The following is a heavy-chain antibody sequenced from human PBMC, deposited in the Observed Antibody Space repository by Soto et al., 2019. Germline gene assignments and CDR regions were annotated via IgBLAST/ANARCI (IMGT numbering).Heavy chain of an antibody. CDR3: ARICRWSGFFCWGTRGFDH. CDR1: DGSFSGYF. J-gene: IGHJ4*02. CDR2: INHSGNK. V-gene: IGHV4-34*01. Sequence: QVRLQQWGAGRLKSSETLSLTCGVYDGSFSGYFWTWIRQPPVRGLEWIGDINHSGNKNYNPSLQSRVSITVHTSTRQYSLNLMLVTAADTAMYYCARICRWSGFFCWGTRGFDHWSQGTLVTVSS. D-gene: IGHD3-3*01.